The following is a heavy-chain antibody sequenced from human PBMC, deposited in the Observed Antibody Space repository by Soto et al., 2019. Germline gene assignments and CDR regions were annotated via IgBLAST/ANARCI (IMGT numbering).Heavy chain of an antibody. V-gene: IGHV2-5*02. J-gene: IGHJ3*02. Sequence: QITLKESGPTLVKPTQTLTLTCTFSGFSLRISGVGVGWIRQPPGKALEWLALIYWDDDKRYSPSLKSRLTIPKATSKTQVVPTMTNMDPVDTATYYCAHSATVSDAFDSWGHGTIVTVPS. CDR2: IYWDDDK. CDR3: AHSATVSDAFDS. D-gene: IGHD2-15*01. CDR1: GFSLRISGVG.